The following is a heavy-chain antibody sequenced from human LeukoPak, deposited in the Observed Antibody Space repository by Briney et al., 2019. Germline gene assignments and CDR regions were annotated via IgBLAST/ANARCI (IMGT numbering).Heavy chain of an antibody. J-gene: IGHJ4*02. CDR1: GGSFSGYY. D-gene: IGHD2-2*01. CDR2: INHSGST. Sequence: PSETLSLTCAVYGGSFSGYYWSWIRHPPGKVVEWIGEINHSGSTNYNASLKSRVTISVDRSKNKLSLELSSVTAADTAVYYCASGYQLPYYWGQGTLVTVS. V-gene: IGHV4-34*01. CDR3: ASGYQLPYY.